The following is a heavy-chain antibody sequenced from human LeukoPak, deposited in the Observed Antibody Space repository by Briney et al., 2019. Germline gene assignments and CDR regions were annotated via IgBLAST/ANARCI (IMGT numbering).Heavy chain of an antibody. CDR3: ANRAVSGAGALDY. V-gene: IGHV3-23*05. CDR1: GFTFSDYA. Sequence: GGSLRLSCAASGFTFSDYAMTWVRQAPGKGLEWVSTITSGGSFIYYADSVKGRFTISRDNSKNTLYLQMNSLRAEDTAVYYCANRAVSGAGALDYWGQGTLVTVSS. J-gene: IGHJ4*02. CDR2: ITSGGSFI. D-gene: IGHD6-19*01.